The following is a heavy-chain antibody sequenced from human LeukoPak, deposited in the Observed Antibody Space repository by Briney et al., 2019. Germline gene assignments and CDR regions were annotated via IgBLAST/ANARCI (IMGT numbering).Heavy chain of an antibody. D-gene: IGHD2-15*01. CDR1: GFAVSSNF. CDR2: MYGGGST. V-gene: IGHV3-53*01. CDR3: ARDGDIPMVFDY. Sequence: PGGSLRLSCAASGFAVSSNFVSWVRQAPGKGLDWVSIMYGGGSTYYADSVKGRFTISRDNSKNTLYLQMNSLRAEDTALYYCARDGDIPMVFDYWGQGTLVTVSS. J-gene: IGHJ4*02.